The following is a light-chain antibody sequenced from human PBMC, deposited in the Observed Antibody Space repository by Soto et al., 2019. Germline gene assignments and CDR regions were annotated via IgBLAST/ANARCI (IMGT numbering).Light chain of an antibody. CDR1: SGHSSYA. CDR3: QTWGTGIVL. J-gene: IGLJ2*01. V-gene: IGLV4-69*01. CDR2: VNSDGSH. Sequence: QLVLTQSPSVSASLGASVKLTCTLSSGHSSYAIAWHQQQPEKGPRYLMKVNSDGSHSKGNGIPDRFSGSSSGAERYLTISSRQSEDEADYYCQTWGTGIVLFGGGTKLTVL.